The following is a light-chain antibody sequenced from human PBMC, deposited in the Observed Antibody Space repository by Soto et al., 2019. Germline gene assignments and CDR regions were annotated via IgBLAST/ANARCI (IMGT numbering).Light chain of an antibody. CDR1: QSVSSN. Sequence: EIVMTQSPATLSVSPGERATLSCRASQSVSSNLAWYQQKPGQAPRLLIYGASTTAPGIPARFSGSRSGREFSLTIISLLYEDFVVYYCQQYNNWPRWTFGQGTKVEIK. CDR2: GAS. CDR3: QQYNNWPRWT. J-gene: IGKJ1*01. V-gene: IGKV3D-15*01.